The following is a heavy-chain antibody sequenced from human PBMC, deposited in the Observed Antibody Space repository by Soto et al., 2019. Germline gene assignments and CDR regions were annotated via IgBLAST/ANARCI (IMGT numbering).Heavy chain of an antibody. CDR3: ARGYCSGGSCGGAPSWFDP. CDR2: ISSSSSYI. D-gene: IGHD2-15*01. J-gene: IGHJ5*02. Sequence: GGSLRLSCAASGFTFSSYSMNWVRQAPGKGLEWVSSISSSSSYIYYADSVKGRFTISRDNAKNSLYLQMNSLRAEDTAVYYCARGYCSGGSCGGAPSWFDPWGQRTPVTVSS. CDR1: GFTFSSYS. V-gene: IGHV3-21*01.